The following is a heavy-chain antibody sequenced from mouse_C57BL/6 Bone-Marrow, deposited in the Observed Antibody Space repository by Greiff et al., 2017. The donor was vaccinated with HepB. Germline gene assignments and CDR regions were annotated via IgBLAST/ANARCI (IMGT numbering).Heavy chain of an antibody. CDR1: GYTFTSYW. CDR3: ARQRGYDYDVAWFAY. D-gene: IGHD2-4*01. J-gene: IGHJ3*01. CDR2: INPSNGGT. V-gene: IGHV1-53*01. Sequence: VQLQQSGTELVKPGASVKLSCKASGYTFTSYWMHWVKQRPGQGLEWIGNINPSNGGTNYNEKFKSKATLTVDKSSSTAYMQLSSLTSEDSAVYYCARQRGYDYDVAWFAYWGQGTLVTVSA.